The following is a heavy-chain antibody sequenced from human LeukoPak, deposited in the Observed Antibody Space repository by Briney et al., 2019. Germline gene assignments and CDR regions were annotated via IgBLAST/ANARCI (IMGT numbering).Heavy chain of an antibody. CDR3: AREKEQWLVPDY. CDR2: IIPILGIA. Sequence: GSSVKVSCKASGGTFSSYAISWVRQAPGQGLAWMGRIIPILGIANYAQKFQGRVTITADKSTSTAYMYLSSLRSEDTAVYYCAREKEQWLVPDYWGQGTLVTVSS. D-gene: IGHD6-19*01. J-gene: IGHJ4*02. V-gene: IGHV1-69*04. CDR1: GGTFSSYA.